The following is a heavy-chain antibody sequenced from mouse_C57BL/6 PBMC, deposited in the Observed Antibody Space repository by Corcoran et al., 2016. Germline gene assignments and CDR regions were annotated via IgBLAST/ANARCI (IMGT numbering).Heavy chain of an antibody. V-gene: IGHV1-26*01. CDR1: GYTFTDYY. CDR2: INPNNGGT. Sequence: EVQLQQSGPELVKPGASVKISCKASGYTFTDYYMNWVKQSHGKSLEWIGDINPNNGGTSYNQKFKGKATLTVDKSSSTAYMELRSLTSEDSAVYYCARKLRRGYYYTMDYWGQGTSVTVSS. J-gene: IGHJ4*01. D-gene: IGHD2-4*01. CDR3: ARKLRRGYYYTMDY.